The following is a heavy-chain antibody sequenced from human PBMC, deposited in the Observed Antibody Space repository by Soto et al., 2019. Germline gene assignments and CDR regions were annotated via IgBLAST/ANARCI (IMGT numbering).Heavy chain of an antibody. CDR3: ARGDSTDCSNGVCYFFYNHDMDV. V-gene: IGHV1-2*04. Sequence: XSVKVSCKASGYSFSDYHIRWVRQAPGQGLEWLGRINPKSGGTSTAQKFQGWVTMTTDTSISTASMELTRLTSDDTAIYYCARGDSTDCSNGVCYFFYNHDMDVWGQGTTVTVSS. CDR2: INPKSGGT. CDR1: GYSFSDYH. J-gene: IGHJ6*02. D-gene: IGHD2-8*01.